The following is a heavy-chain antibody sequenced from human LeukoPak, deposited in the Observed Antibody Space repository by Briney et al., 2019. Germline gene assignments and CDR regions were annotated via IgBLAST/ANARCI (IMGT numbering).Heavy chain of an antibody. CDR3: AKLEGSDYYDYVWGSSQVGMDV. CDR1: GFTFSSYG. D-gene: IGHD3-16*01. V-gene: IGHV3-30*18. Sequence: LPGGSLRLSCAASGFTFSSYGMHWVRQAPGKGLEWVAVISYDGSNKYYADSVKGRFTISRDNSKSTLYLQMNSLRAEDTAVYYCAKLEGSDYYDYVWGSSQVGMDVWGQGTTVTVSS. CDR2: ISYDGSNK. J-gene: IGHJ6*02.